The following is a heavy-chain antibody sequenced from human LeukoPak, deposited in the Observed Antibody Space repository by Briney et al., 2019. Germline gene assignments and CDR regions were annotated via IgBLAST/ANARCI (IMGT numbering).Heavy chain of an antibody. D-gene: IGHD3-10*01. CDR1: GGSSSDDY. CDR2: IYYSGST. CDR3: AREAVAGGSGSNYYYYGADV. V-gene: IGHV4-59*01. J-gene: IGHJ6*02. Sequence: SETLSLTCAVYGGSSSDDYWSWIRQPPGKGLEWIGYIYYSGSTNYNPSLKSRVTISVDTSKNQFSLKLTSVTAADTAVYYCAREAVAGGSGSNYYYYGADVWGQGTTVTVSS.